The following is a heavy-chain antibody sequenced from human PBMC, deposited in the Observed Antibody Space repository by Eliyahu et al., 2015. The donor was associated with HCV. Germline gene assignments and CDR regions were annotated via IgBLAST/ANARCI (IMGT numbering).Heavy chain of an antibody. J-gene: IGHJ6*03. Sequence: EVQLVESGGGLVKPGGSLRLSWXASXXTFSKAWMSWVRQAPGKGLEGIGSVKXKTDGGTTDYAAPVKGRFTISRDDSKSTLYLQMNSLKTEDTAVYYCTTGAPGGFDYYLDVWGQGTTVTVSS. V-gene: IGHV3-15*01. CDR3: TTGAPGGFDYYLDV. CDR1: XXTFSKAW. D-gene: IGHD3-10*01. CDR2: VKXKTDGGTT.